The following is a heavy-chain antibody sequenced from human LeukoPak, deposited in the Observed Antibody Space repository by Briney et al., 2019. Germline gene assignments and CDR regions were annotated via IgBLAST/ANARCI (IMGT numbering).Heavy chain of an antibody. V-gene: IGHV1-8*02. CDR2: MNPINGNT. Sequence: ASVKVSCKASGYTFTSYGISWVRQATGQGLEWMGWMNPINGNTGYAQKFQGRVTMTRDTSISTAYMELRSLTSEDTAVYYCASEGPSDSSGYSLDYWGQGTLVTVSS. J-gene: IGHJ4*02. CDR3: ASEGPSDSSGYSLDY. D-gene: IGHD3-22*01. CDR1: GYTFTSYG.